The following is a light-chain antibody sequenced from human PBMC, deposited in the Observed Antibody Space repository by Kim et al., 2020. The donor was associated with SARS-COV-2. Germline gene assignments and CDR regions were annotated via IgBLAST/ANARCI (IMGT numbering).Light chain of an antibody. CDR2: AAS. V-gene: IGKV1-39*01. CDR3: QQGYSTRT. CDR1: QSISSY. J-gene: IGKJ1*01. Sequence: DIQMTQSPSSLSASVGDRVTITCRASQSISSYLNWYQQKPGKAPKLLIYAASSLQSGVPSRFSGSGSGTDFTLTISSLQPEDFATYYCQQGYSTRTFGQGTKLDIK.